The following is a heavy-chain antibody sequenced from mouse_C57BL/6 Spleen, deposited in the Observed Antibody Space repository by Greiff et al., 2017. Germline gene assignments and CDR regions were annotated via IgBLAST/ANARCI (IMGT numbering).Heavy chain of an antibody. CDR1: GYTFTDYY. V-gene: IGHV1-76*01. CDR3: TREDYYGSRWAWFAY. J-gene: IGHJ3*01. D-gene: IGHD1-1*01. CDR2: IYPGSGNT. Sequence: QVQLQQSGAELVRPGASVKLSCKASGYTFTDYYINWVKQRPGQGLEWIARIYPGSGNTYYNEKFQGKATLTAEKSSSTAYMQLSSLTSEDSAVYFCTREDYYGSRWAWFAYWGQGTLVTVSA.